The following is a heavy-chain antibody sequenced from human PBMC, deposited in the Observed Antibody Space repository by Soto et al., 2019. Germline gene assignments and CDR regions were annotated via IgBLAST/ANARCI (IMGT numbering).Heavy chain of an antibody. CDR1: GFTFNSYA. CDR2: VSAGGDMT. V-gene: IGHV3-23*01. D-gene: IGHD3-10*01. Sequence: DVQVLESGGDLVQPGGSLRLSCAASGFTFNSYAMSWVRQAPGKGLEWVSSVSAGGDMTYYSDSVKGRFTISRDNSNNALILQMNSLRIEDTALYYCARGDRGGSGSPASYYYSGLDVWGQGTTVTVS. CDR3: ARGDRGGSGSPASYYYSGLDV. J-gene: IGHJ6*02.